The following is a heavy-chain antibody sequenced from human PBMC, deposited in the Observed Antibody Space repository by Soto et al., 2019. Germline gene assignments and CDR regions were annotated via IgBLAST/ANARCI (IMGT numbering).Heavy chain of an antibody. D-gene: IGHD3-10*01. CDR2: IYWDDDK. CDR3: IRVLWFGELF. J-gene: IGHJ4*02. Sequence: QITLKESGPTLVKPTKPLTLTCTFSGFSLSTRGAGVGWIRQTPGKPLEWLALIYWDDDKRYSPSLKSSLTVAKDTSKDQVLLVMSNMDPVDTATYYCIRVLWFGELFWGQGTLVTVSS. V-gene: IGHV2-5*02. CDR1: GFSLSTRGAG.